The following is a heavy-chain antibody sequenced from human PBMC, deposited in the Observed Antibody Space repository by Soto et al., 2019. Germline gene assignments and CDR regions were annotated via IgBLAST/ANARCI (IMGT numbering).Heavy chain of an antibody. Sequence: GGSLRLSCAASGFTFSSYGMHWVRQAPGKGLEWVAVIWYDGSNKYYADSVKGRFTISRDNSKNTLYLQMNSLRAEDTAVYYCARARRTNYGSGSPPDYWGQGTLVTVSS. CDR3: ARARRTNYGSGSPPDY. J-gene: IGHJ4*02. D-gene: IGHD3-10*01. CDR1: GFTFSSYG. CDR2: IWYDGSNK. V-gene: IGHV3-33*01.